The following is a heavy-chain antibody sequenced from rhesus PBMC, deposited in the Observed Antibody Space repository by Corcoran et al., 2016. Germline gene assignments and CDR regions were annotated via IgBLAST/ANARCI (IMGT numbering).Heavy chain of an antibody. CDR1: GVSVSNNNW. CDR3: ARETYSGYRNECFDF. Sequence: QVQLQESGPGLVKPSETLSLTCAVSGVSVSNNNWWTRTRQPPGKGPEWIGYISGSSGNSYYYYSLKSEVAISTYTSKNQFYLELRSGAAADTAVYLWARETYSGYRNECFDFWGQGALVTVSS. CDR2: ISGSSGNS. D-gene: IGHD6-25*01. J-gene: IGHJ1*01. V-gene: IGHV4-65*01.